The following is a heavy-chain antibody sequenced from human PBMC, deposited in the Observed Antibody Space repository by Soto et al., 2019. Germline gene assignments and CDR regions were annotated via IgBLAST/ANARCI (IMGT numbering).Heavy chain of an antibody. CDR3: ARAVPAATPDY. Sequence: ASVKVSCKASGYTFTSYGISWVRQAPGQGLEWMGWISAYNGNTNYAQKLQGRVTMTTDTSKNQFSLKLSSVTAADTAVCYCARAVPAATPDYWGQGTLVTVSS. D-gene: IGHD2-2*02. V-gene: IGHV1-18*04. CDR2: ISAYNGNT. CDR1: GYTFTSYG. J-gene: IGHJ4*02.